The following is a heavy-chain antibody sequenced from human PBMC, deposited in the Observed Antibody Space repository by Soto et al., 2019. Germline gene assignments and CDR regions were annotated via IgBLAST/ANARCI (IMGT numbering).Heavy chain of an antibody. J-gene: IGHJ3*02. D-gene: IGHD3-3*01. CDR3: AAPTDFWSGSAAFDI. V-gene: IGHV1-58*01. CDR2: IVVGSGNT. CDR1: GFTFTSSA. Sequence: SVKVSCKASGFTFTSSAVQWVRQARGQRLEWIGWIVVGSGNTKYAQKFQERVTITRDMSTSTAYMELSSLRSEDTAVYYCAAPTDFWSGSAAFDIWGQGTMVTVSS.